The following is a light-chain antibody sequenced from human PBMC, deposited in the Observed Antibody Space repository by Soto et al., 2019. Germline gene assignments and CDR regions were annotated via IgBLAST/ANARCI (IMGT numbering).Light chain of an antibody. CDR1: ISDVGAYNS. CDR3: CSSAPESTYV. CDR2: KGT. Sequence: QSVLSQPASVCGSPGQSNTISCTGTISDVGAYNSVSWYQQHPHKAPQVIIYKGTQRPSGVSNRFSGSTSGNSASLTISGLQADDEADYFCCSSAPESTYVFGSGTKVTVL. J-gene: IGLJ1*01. V-gene: IGLV2-23*01.